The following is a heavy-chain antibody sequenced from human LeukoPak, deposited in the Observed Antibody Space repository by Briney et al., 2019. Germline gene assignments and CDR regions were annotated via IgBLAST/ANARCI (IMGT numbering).Heavy chain of an antibody. CDR2: INSDGSGT. V-gene: IGHV3-74*01. J-gene: IGHJ5*02. Sequence: QPGGSLRLSCAASGFTFSSYWMHWVRQAPGKGLVWVSRINSDGSGTTYADSVKGRFTISRDNAKNTLYLQMNSLRAEDTAMYYCARASQTHWFDPWGQGTLVTVSS. CDR1: GFTFSSYW. CDR3: ARASQTHWFDP.